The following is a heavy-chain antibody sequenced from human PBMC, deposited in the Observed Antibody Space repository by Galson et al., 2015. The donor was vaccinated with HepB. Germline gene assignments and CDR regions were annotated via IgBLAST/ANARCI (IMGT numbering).Heavy chain of an antibody. V-gene: IGHV4-4*07. Sequence: SLTCTVSGDSVSNSYWSWVRETVGDGLEWIGRIYSSGATTYNPSLKSRVTMSLDTSNKQFYLRLSSLTAADTAVYFCAGGGQPGMPAADSWGQGILVTVSS. CDR2: IYSSGAT. CDR1: GDSVSNSY. J-gene: IGHJ4*02. D-gene: IGHD6-13*01. CDR3: AGGGQPGMPAADS.